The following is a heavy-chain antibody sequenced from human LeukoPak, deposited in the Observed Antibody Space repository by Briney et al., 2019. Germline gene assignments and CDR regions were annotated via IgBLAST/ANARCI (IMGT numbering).Heavy chain of an antibody. D-gene: IGHD3-9*01. CDR3: ARGWYYDILSGYYTYYFDY. Sequence: SETLSLTCAVYGGSFSGYYWSWIRQPPGKGLEWIGEINHSGSTNYNPSLKSRVTISVDTSKNQFSLKLSSVTAADTAVYYCARGWYYDILSGYYTYYFDYWGQGTRVTVSS. CDR1: GGSFSGYY. CDR2: INHSGST. J-gene: IGHJ4*03. V-gene: IGHV4-34*01.